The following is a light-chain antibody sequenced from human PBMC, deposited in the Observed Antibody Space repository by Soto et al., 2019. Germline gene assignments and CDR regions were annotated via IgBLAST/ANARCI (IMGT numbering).Light chain of an antibody. CDR3: SSYTSTNHVV. V-gene: IGLV2-14*01. J-gene: IGLJ2*01. CDR2: EVT. Sequence: QSALTQPASVSGSPGQSITISCTGTSSDVGGYNYVSWYQQHPGKAPKLVIYEVTKRPSGVSNRFSGSKSGNTASLTISVLQAEDETDYYCSSYTSTNHVVFGGGTKVTVL. CDR1: SSDVGGYNY.